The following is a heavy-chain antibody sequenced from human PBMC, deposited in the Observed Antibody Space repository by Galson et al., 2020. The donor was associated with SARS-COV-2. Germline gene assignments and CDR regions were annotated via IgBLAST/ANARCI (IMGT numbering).Heavy chain of an antibody. CDR2: XXXXXXX. CDR3: ARARKDLRFYDWSLLAPNWIDS. CDR1: GGSVYSGSYX. D-gene: IGHD3-9*01. Sequence: SETLSLTCTVSGGSVYSGSYXXXWXXXXXGKGLEXIXXXXXXXXXXXRPSLKNRLSLSLDSSKNQVSLRLSSMTAADTAVYYCARARKDLRFYDWSLLAPNWIDSWGQGTLVTVSS. J-gene: IGHJ5*01. V-gene: IGHV4-30-4*01.